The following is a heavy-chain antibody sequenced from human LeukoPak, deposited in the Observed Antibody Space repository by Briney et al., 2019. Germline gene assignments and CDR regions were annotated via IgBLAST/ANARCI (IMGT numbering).Heavy chain of an antibody. J-gene: IGHJ4*02. CDR3: ARRPIGEASSSPGFDY. V-gene: IGHV4-38-2*01. CDR1: GYSISSGYY. D-gene: IGHD6-6*01. Sequence: KPSETLSLTCAISGYSISSGYYWGWIRQPPGKGLEWIGSIYHSGSTYYNPSLKSRVTISVDTSKNQFSLKLSSVTAADTAVYYCARRPIGEASSSPGFDYWGQGTLVTVSS. CDR2: IYHSGST.